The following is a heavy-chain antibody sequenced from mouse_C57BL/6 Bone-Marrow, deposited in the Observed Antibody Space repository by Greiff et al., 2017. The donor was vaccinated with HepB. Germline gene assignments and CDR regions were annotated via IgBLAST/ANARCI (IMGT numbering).Heavy chain of an antibody. J-gene: IGHJ2*01. CDR1: GFTFSNYW. CDR3: TGGGYYYLDY. Sequence: EVKVVESGGGLVQPGGSMKLSCVASGFTFSNYWMNWVRQSPEKGLEWVAQIRLKSDNYATHYAESVKGRFTISRDDSKSSVYLQMNNLRAEDTGIYYCTGGGYYYLDYWGQGTTLTVSS. D-gene: IGHD2-3*01. V-gene: IGHV6-3*01. CDR2: IRLKSDNYAT.